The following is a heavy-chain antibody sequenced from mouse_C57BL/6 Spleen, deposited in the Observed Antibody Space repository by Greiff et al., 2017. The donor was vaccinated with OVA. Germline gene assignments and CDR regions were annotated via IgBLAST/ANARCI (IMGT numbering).Heavy chain of an antibody. CDR1: GFTFSDYY. CDR2: INYDGSST. CDR3: ARFDGYGYAMDY. V-gene: IGHV5-16*01. Sequence: EVQRVESEGGLVQPGSSMKLSCTASGFTFSDYYMAWVRQVPEKGLEWVANINYDGSSTYYLDSLKSRFIISRDNAKNILYLQMSSLKSEDTAAYYCARFDGYGYAMDYWGQGTSVTVSS. J-gene: IGHJ4*01. D-gene: IGHD2-3*01.